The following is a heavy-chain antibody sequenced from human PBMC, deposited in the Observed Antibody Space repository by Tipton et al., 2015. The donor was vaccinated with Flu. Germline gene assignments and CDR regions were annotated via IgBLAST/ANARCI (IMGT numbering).Heavy chain of an antibody. V-gene: IGHV4-38-2*02. J-gene: IGHJ4*02. CDR3: VRAWGRYSYGISYFDY. CDR2: IYHSGST. D-gene: IGHD5-18*01. CDR1: GYSISSGYY. Sequence: TLSLTCTVSGYSISSGYYWGWIRQPPGKGLEWIGSIYHSGSTYYNPSLKSRVTISVDTSKNQFSLKLSSVTAADTAVYYCVRAWGRYSYGISYFDYWGQGTMVTVSS.